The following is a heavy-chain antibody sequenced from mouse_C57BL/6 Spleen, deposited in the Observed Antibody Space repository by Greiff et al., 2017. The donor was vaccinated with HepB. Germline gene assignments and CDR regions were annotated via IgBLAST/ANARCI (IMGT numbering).Heavy chain of an antibody. CDR1: GYTFTSYW. CDR3: ARSSDPYYYGSGACAY. V-gene: IGHV1-72*01. Sequence: VQLQQPGAELVKPGASVKLSCKASGYTFTSYWMHWVKQRPGRGLEWIGRIDPNSGGTKYNEKFKSKATLTVDKPSSTAYMQLSSLTSEDSAVYYCARSSDPYYYGSGACAYWGQGTLVTVSA. CDR2: IDPNSGGT. D-gene: IGHD1-1*01. J-gene: IGHJ3*01.